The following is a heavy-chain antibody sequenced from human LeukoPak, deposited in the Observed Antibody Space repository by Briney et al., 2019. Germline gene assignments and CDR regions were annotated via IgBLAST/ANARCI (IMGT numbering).Heavy chain of an antibody. CDR2: IYYSGST. CDR1: GGSISSGGYY. D-gene: IGHD3-10*01. J-gene: IGHJ5*02. Sequence: SETLPLTCTVSGGSISSGGYYWSWIRQHPGKGLEWIGYIYYSGSTYYNPSLKSRVTISVDTSKNQFSLKLSSVTAADTAVYYCALHAAYGSGSQPDTLNWFDPWGQGTLVTVSS. CDR3: ALHAAYGSGSQPDTLNWFDP. V-gene: IGHV4-31*03.